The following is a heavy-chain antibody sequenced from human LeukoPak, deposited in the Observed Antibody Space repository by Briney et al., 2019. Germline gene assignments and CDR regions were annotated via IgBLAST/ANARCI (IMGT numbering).Heavy chain of an antibody. J-gene: IGHJ4*02. CDR1: GGFISSSNG. Sequence: SESLSLTCAVCGGFISSSNGWSWVRQPPGKWLEWIGEIYHSGSTNYKPSLKSRVTISVDKSKNQFSLKLSSVTAADTAVYYCARDLGEGFDYWGQGTLVTVSS. V-gene: IGHV4-4*02. D-gene: IGHD1-26*01. CDR2: IYHSGST. CDR3: ARDLGEGFDY.